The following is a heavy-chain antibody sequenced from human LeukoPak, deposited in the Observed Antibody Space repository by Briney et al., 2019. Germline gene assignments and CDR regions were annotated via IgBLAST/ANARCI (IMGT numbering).Heavy chain of an antibody. CDR3: ARDATRYCSGGSCSNY. CDR1: GGSISSSSYD. V-gene: IGHV4-39*07. Sequence: SETLSLTCTVSGGSISSSSYDWGWIRQPPGKGLEWIGSIYYSGSTYYNPSLKSRVTISVDTSKNQFSLKLSSVTAADTAVYYCARDATRYCSGGSCSNYWGQGTLVTVSS. CDR2: IYYSGST. J-gene: IGHJ4*02. D-gene: IGHD2-15*01.